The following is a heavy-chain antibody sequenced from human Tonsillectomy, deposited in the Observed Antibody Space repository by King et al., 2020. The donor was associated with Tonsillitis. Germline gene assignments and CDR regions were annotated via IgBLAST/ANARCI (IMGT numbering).Heavy chain of an antibody. CDR2: IKQDGSEK. Sequence: QLVQSGGGLVQPGGSLRLSCVASGFTFSSYWMSWVRQAPGKGLEWVANIKQDGSEKYYVDSVKGRFTISRDNAKNSLYLQMNSLRAEDTAVYYCARGDPMTTVTYDYWGQGTLVTVSS. D-gene: IGHD4-17*01. CDR3: ARGDPMTTVTYDY. CDR1: GFTFSSYW. V-gene: IGHV3-7*01. J-gene: IGHJ4*02.